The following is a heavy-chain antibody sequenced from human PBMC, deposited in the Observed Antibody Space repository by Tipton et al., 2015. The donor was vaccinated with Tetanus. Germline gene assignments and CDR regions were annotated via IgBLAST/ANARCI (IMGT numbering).Heavy chain of an antibody. Sequence: SLRLSCAASGFTFSSYAMSWVRQAPGKGLEWVSAISGSGGSTYYADSVKGRFTISRDNSKNTLYLQMNSLRAEDTAVYYCAKDHQGELLLGYFDYWGQGTLVTVSS. CDR1: GFTFSSYA. CDR3: AKDHQGELLLGYFDY. CDR2: ISGSGGST. D-gene: IGHD1-26*01. V-gene: IGHV3-23*01. J-gene: IGHJ4*02.